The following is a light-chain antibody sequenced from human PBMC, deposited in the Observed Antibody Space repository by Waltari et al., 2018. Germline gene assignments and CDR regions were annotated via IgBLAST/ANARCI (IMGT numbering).Light chain of an antibody. V-gene: IGKV3-15*01. CDR3: QQYHKWPPGG. J-gene: IGKJ4*01. Sequence: VVTQSPATLSVSPGKTVTLSCRASQRVNTNLAWYQQKPGQAPRHLIFAASTRAPGIPSRFGGSGSGTEFTLTISSLQVEDVGVYFCQQYHKWPPGGFGGGTKVEIE. CDR2: AAS. CDR1: QRVNTN.